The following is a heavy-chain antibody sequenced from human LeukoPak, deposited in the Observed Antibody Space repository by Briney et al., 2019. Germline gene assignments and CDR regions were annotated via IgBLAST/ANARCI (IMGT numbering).Heavy chain of an antibody. D-gene: IGHD6-6*01. J-gene: IGHJ6*03. CDR2: IKQDGSEK. V-gene: IGHV3-7*01. CDR3: ASQLVPYCYYYYMDV. CDR1: GFTFSSYW. Sequence: PGGSLRLSCAASGFTFSSYWMSWVRQAPGKGLEWVANIKQDGSEKYYVDSVKGRFTISRDNAKNSLYLQMNSLKAEDTAVYYCASQLVPYCYYYYMDVWGKGTTVTVSS.